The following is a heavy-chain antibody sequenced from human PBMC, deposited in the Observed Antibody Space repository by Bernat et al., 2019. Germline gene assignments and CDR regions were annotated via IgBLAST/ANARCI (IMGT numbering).Heavy chain of an antibody. J-gene: IGHJ2*01. V-gene: IGHV3-74*01. D-gene: IGHD7-27*01. CDR3: ANEAAGDPDWYFDL. CDR1: GFTFNTYW. Sequence: EVQLVESGGGLVQPGGSLRLSCAASGFTFNTYWMHWVRQAPGKGLVWVSRIKSDGSSIIYADSVKGRFTISRDNAKNTVYLQMNSLRVEDTAVYYCANEAAGDPDWYFDLWGRGALVTVSS. CDR2: IKSDGSSI.